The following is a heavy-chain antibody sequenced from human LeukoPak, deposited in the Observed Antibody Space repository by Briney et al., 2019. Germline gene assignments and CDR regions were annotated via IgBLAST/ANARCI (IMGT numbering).Heavy chain of an antibody. V-gene: IGHV1-3*01. CDR3: ASALVRGVIIGILGY. D-gene: IGHD3-10*01. J-gene: IGHJ4*02. CDR2: INAGNGNT. Sequence: ASVKVSCKASGYTFTSYAMHWVRQAPGQRLEWMGWINAGNGNTKYSQKFQGRVTITRDTSASTAYMELSSLRSEDTAVYYCASALVRGVIIGILGYWGQETLVTVSS. CDR1: GYTFTSYA.